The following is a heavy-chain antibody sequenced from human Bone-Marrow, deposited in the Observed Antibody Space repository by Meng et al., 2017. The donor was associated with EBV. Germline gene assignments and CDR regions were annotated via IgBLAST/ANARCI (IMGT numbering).Heavy chain of an antibody. Sequence: VESGDEVKKPGASVKVSCKASGHPFTSYKMHWVRQAPGQGLEWMGIINPSGGSTSYAQKFQGRVTMTRDTSTSTVYMELSSLRSEDTAVYYCASGVEMATIGAEYFQHWGQGTLVTVSS. V-gene: IGHV1-46*01. CDR1: GHPFTSYK. CDR2: INPSGGST. CDR3: ASGVEMATIGAEYFQH. J-gene: IGHJ1*01. D-gene: IGHD5-24*01.